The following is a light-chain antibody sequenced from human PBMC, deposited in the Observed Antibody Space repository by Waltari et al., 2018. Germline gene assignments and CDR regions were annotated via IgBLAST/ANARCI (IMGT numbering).Light chain of an antibody. CDR2: EVS. J-gene: IGLJ2*01. V-gene: IGLV2-8*01. CDR3: SSYAGSNTKL. CDR1: SSEVGGYKH. Sequence: QSALTQPPSASGSPGQSVTIPCPGTSSEVGGYKHVSWYQQHPGKAPQLMIYEVSKRPSGVPDRFSGSKSGNTASLTVSGLQAEDEADYYCSSYAGSNTKLFGGGTKLTVL.